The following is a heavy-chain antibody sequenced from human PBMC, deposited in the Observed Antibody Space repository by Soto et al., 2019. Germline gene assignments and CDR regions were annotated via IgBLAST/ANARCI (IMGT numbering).Heavy chain of an antibody. D-gene: IGHD3-3*01. CDR1: GFTFSSYG. J-gene: IGHJ4*02. Sequence: PGGSLRLSCAASGFTFSSYGMHWVRQAPGKGLEWVAVISYDGSNKYYADSVKGRFTISRDNSKNTLYLQMNSLRAEDTAVYYCAKDYYDFWSGYYTGPPGYWGQGTLVTVSS. V-gene: IGHV3-30*18. CDR3: AKDYYDFWSGYYTGPPGY. CDR2: ISYDGSNK.